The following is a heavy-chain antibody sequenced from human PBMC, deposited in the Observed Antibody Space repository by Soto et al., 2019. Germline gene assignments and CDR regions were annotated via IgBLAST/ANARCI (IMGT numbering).Heavy chain of an antibody. Sequence: GGSLRLSCAASGFTFSDYYMNWIRQAPGQGLEWLSFINPRGETRYIADSIRGRFTFSRDNARRSLYVQMNSLRAEDTAVYYCARSGLPLIEILDYWGHGTLVTVSS. CDR1: GFTFSDYY. J-gene: IGHJ4*01. CDR2: INPRGETR. D-gene: IGHD1-1*01. V-gene: IGHV3-11*01. CDR3: ARSGLPLIEILDY.